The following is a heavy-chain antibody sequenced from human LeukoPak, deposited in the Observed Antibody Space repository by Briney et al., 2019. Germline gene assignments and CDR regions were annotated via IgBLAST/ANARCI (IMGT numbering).Heavy chain of an antibody. CDR2: IYYSGST. CDR3: ARGGAADDFWSGYQEAIDY. CDR1: GGSISSSSYY. Sequence: SETLSLTCTVSGGSISSSSYYWGWIRQPPGKGLEWIGSIYYSGSTYYNPSLKSRVTISVDTSKNQFSLKLSSVTAADTAVYYCARGGAADDFWSGYQEAIDYWGQGTLVTVSS. V-gene: IGHV4-39*07. J-gene: IGHJ4*02. D-gene: IGHD3-3*01.